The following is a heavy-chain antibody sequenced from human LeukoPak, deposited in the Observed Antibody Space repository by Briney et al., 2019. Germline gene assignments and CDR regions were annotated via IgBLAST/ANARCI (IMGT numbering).Heavy chain of an antibody. V-gene: IGHV4-39*01. CDR2: ICYSGTT. Sequence: SETLSLTCTVSGGSISSSSYYWGWIRQPPGKGPEWIGSICYSGTTYYNPSLKSRVTISVDTSKNQFSLKLSSVTAADTVVYYCARHGGWWFDPWGQGTLVTVSS. CDR1: GGSISSSSYY. D-gene: IGHD3-16*01. CDR3: ARHGGWWFDP. J-gene: IGHJ5*02.